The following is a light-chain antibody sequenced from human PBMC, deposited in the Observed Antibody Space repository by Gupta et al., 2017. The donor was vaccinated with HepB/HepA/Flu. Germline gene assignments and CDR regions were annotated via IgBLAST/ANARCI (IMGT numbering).Light chain of an antibody. V-gene: IGLV2-11*01. J-gene: IGLJ2*01. CDR3: CSYAGSYTVV. Sequence: SALTQPRSVSGSAGQSVPISCTGSSSDVGGYNYVSWYQQHPGKAPKLIIYYVSNRPSGVLDRFSGSTSANMASLTISGLQAEDEADYYCCSYAGSYTVVFGGGTKLTVL. CDR2: YVS. CDR1: SSDVGGYNY.